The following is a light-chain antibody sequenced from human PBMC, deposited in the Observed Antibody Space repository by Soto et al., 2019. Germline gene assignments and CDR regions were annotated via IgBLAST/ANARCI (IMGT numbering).Light chain of an antibody. CDR1: QRLFSF. Sequence: DIQLTQSPSSLSASVGDRVTMTCRASQRLFSFLNWYQQAPGRAPKLLISAASKLQSGVPSRFSGSESGTEFTITISSLQPEDFAVYFCQQTYGAPFTFGPGTKV. V-gene: IGKV1-39*01. J-gene: IGKJ3*01. CDR3: QQTYGAPFT. CDR2: AAS.